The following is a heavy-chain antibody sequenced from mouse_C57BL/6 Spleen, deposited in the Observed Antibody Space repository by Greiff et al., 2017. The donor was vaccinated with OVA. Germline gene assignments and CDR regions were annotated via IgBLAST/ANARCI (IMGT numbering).Heavy chain of an antibody. D-gene: IGHD2-4*01. CDR2: IYPGSGST. Sequence: QVKLQQPGAELVKPGASVKMSCKASGYTFTSYWITWVKQRPGQGLEWIGDIYPGSGSTNYNEKFKSKATLTVDTSSSTAYMQLSSLTSEDSAVYYCARGIYYEAMDYWGQGTSVTVSS. J-gene: IGHJ4*01. CDR3: ARGIYYEAMDY. V-gene: IGHV1-55*01. CDR1: GYTFTSYW.